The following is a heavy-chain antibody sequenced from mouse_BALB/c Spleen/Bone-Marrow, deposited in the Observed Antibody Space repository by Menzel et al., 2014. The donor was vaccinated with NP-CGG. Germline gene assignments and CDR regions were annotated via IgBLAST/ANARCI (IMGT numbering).Heavy chain of an antibody. J-gene: IGHJ4*01. CDR2: IYPGNSDT. D-gene: IGHD2-4*01. CDR3: TRGAYYDYSYYAMDY. Sequence: VQLKHSGTVLARPGASVKMSCKASGYSFTSYWMHWVKQRPGQGLEWIGAIYPGNSDTSYNQKFKGKAKLTAVTSASTAYMELSSLTNEDSAVYYCTRGAYYDYSYYAMDYWGQGTSVTVSS. CDR1: GYSFTSYW. V-gene: IGHV1-5*01.